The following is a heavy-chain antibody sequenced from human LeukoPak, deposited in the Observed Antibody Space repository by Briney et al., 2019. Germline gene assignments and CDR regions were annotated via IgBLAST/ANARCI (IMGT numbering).Heavy chain of an antibody. Sequence: GGSLRLSCAASGFTFSSYAMHWVRQAPGKGLEWVANIKQDGSEKYYVDSVKGRFTISRDNAKNSLYLQMNSLRAEDTAVYYCAREEYGSAEGYWGQGTLVTVSS. CDR2: IKQDGSEK. J-gene: IGHJ4*02. V-gene: IGHV3-7*04. CDR1: GFTFSSYA. D-gene: IGHD3-10*01. CDR3: AREEYGSAEGY.